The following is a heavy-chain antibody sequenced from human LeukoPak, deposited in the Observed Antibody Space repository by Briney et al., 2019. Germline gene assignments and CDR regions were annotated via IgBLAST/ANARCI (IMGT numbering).Heavy chain of an antibody. Sequence: GGSLRLSCAASGFTFSSYEMSWVRQAPGKGLEWVSYISSSGSTIYYADSVKGRFTISRDNAKDSLYLQMNSLRAEDTAVYYCAELGITMIGGVWGKGTTVTISS. CDR1: GFTFSSYE. V-gene: IGHV3-48*03. CDR3: AELGITMIGGV. CDR2: ISSSGSTI. J-gene: IGHJ6*04. D-gene: IGHD3-10*02.